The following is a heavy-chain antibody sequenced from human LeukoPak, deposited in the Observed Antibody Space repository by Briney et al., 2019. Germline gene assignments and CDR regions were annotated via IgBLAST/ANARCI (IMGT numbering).Heavy chain of an antibody. CDR1: GYSFTSYW. Sequence: PGESLKISCKGSGYSFTSYWIGWVRQMPGKGLEWMGIIYPGDSDTRYSPSFQGQITISADNSISTAYLQWSSLKASDTAMYYCARHHTSGWYKSDAFDIWGQGTMVTVSS. CDR3: ARHHTSGWYKSDAFDI. V-gene: IGHV5-51*01. J-gene: IGHJ3*02. CDR2: IYPGDSDT. D-gene: IGHD6-19*01.